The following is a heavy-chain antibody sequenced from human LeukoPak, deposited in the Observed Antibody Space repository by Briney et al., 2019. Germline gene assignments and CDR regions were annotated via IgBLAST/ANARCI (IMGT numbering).Heavy chain of an antibody. CDR1: GFHFDEFG. CDR3: WRGLQSSSWYLDFDL. Sequence: GGSLRLSCAVSGFHFDEFGMIWVRQAPGKGRGWVSDINWSGGRTGYADSVKGRFTIFRDNAKSSLFLQVNSLRAEDTAFYYCWRGLQSSSWYLDFDLWGRGTLVTVSS. CDR2: INWSGGRT. D-gene: IGHD6-13*01. V-gene: IGHV3-20*04. J-gene: IGHJ2*01.